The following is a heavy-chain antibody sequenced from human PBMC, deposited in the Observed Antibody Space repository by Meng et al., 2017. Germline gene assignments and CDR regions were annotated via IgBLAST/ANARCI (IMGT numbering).Heavy chain of an antibody. D-gene: IGHD2-2*01. Sequence: GESLKISCAASGFTFSSYSMNGVRQAPGKGLEWVSSISSSSSYIYYADSVKGRFTISRDNAKNSLYLQMNSLRAEDTAVYYCARAGGSSSSTPNGRDAFDIWGQGTMVTVSS. CDR2: ISSSSSYI. V-gene: IGHV3-21*01. CDR3: ARAGGSSSSTPNGRDAFDI. J-gene: IGHJ3*02. CDR1: GFTFSSYS.